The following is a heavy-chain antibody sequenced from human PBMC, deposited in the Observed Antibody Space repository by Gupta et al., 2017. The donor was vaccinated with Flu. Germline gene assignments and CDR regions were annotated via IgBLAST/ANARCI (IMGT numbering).Heavy chain of an antibody. CDR1: GGTFSSYA. D-gene: IGHD2-8*01. CDR2: IIPIFGTA. CDR3: ASVYCTNGVCYTPYYYYGMDV. Sequence: QVQLVQSGAEVKKPGSSVKVSCKASGGTFSSYAISWVRQAPGHGLEWMGGIIPIFGTANYAQKFQGRVTITADKSTSTAYMELSSLRSEDTAVYYCASVYCTNGVCYTPYYYYGMDVWGQGTTVTVSS. V-gene: IGHV1-69*06. J-gene: IGHJ6*02.